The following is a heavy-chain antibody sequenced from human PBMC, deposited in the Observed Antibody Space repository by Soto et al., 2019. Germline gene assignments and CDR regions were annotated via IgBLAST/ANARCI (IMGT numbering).Heavy chain of an antibody. V-gene: IGHV4-59*01. CDR3: ASGSLDYGVKQFDN. D-gene: IGHD4-17*01. CDR1: GGSISSYY. Sequence: SETLSLTCTVSGGSISSYYWSWIRQPPGKGLEWIGYIYYSGSTNYNPSLTSRVTISVDTSKNQFSLKLSSVTAADTAVYYCASGSLDYGVKQFDNWGQETLVTVSS. CDR2: IYYSGST. J-gene: IGHJ4*02.